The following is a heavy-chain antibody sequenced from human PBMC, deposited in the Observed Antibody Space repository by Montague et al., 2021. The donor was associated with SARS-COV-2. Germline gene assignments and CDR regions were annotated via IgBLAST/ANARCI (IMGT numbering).Heavy chain of an antibody. CDR2: VYYSGST. CDR3: ARLGFVELWWKLGWFDH. Sequence: SETLSLTCSVSGDSIRSSGYYSGWIRQPPGKGLEWIGTVYYSGSTNNNPSLKSRVTMPVDTSKNQFSLELRSVTAADTAVYYCARLGFVELWWKLGWFDHWGQGTLVTVSS. D-gene: IGHD3-16*01. V-gene: IGHV4-39*01. J-gene: IGHJ5*02. CDR1: GDSIRSSGYY.